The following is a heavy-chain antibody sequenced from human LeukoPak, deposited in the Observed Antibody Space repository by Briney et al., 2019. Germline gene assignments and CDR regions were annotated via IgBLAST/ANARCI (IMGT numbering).Heavy chain of an antibody. J-gene: IGHJ3*01. CDR1: GMTFRSFW. Sequence: GGSLRLSCAASGMTFRSFWMTWVRQAPGKGLEWVANIKQDGGETHYVDSVKGRFTISRDNAKSLLFLQMNTLRAADTAVYYCARVRGPYSGSGVKAIFDLWGQGTMVTVSS. D-gene: IGHD1-26*01. CDR3: ARVRGPYSGSGVKAIFDL. V-gene: IGHV3-7*01. CDR2: IKQDGGET.